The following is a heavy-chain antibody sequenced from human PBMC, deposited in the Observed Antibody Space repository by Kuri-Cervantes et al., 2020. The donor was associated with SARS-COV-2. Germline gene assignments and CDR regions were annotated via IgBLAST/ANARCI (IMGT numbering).Heavy chain of an antibody. CDR1: GYTFTGYY. CDR2: FDPEDGET. J-gene: IGHJ3*02. CDR3: ATDLNRITGGNDDFDI. V-gene: IGHV1-24*01. D-gene: IGHD1-20*01. Sequence: ASVNVSCKASGYTFTGYYMHWVRQAPGKGLEWMGGFDPEDGETNYAQKFQGRVTMTEDTTTDTAYMELSSLRSEDTAVYYCATDLNRITGGNDDFDIWGQGTMVTVSS.